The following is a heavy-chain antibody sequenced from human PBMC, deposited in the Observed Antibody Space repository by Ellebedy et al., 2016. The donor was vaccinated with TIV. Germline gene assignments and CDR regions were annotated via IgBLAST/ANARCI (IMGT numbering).Heavy chain of an antibody. J-gene: IGHJ3*02. CDR2: ISSSSSYI. Sequence: GESLKISCAASGFTFSSYSMNWVRQAPGKGLEWVSSISSSSSYIYYADSVKGRFTISRDNSKNTLYLQMNSLRAEDTAVYYCEIYCSSTSCYGNGDAFDIWGQGTMVTVSS. CDR3: EIYCSSTSCYGNGDAFDI. D-gene: IGHD2-2*01. CDR1: GFTFSSYS. V-gene: IGHV3-21*01.